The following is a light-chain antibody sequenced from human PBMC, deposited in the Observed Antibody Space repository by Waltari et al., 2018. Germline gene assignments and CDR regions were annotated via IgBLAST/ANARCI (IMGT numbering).Light chain of an antibody. V-gene: IGKV1-6*01. CDR3: LQDHTYPLT. CDR2: GAS. J-gene: IGKJ1*01. Sequence: AIQMTQSPSSLSASVGERVTISCRASQGINTDLGWYQQKPGRAPKLLISGASTLQSGVPSRFSGSGSGTVFTLTISSLQPDDFTTYFCLQDHTYPLTFGQGTKVDI. CDR1: QGINTD.